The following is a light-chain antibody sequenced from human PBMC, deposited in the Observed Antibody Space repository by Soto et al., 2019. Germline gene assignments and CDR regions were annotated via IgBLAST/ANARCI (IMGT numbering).Light chain of an antibody. V-gene: IGKV3-11*01. CDR3: QQRTDWPWV. J-gene: IGKJ1*01. CDR1: QIISNS. CDR2: GAS. Sequence: EIVLTQSPATLALSPGERATLSCRASQIISNSLVWYQQKPGQPPRLLIYGASNRAAGIPAKFSGSGSGTDFTLTISSLEPEDFAVYYCQQRTDWPWVFGQGTRVEVK.